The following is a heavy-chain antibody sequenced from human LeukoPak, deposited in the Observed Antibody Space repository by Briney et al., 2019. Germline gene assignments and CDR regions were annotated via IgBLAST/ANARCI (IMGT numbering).Heavy chain of an antibody. V-gene: IGHV1-18*04. D-gene: IGHD5-12*01. CDR3: ARNGRGGYDSLSDY. CDR2: ISAYNGNT. Sequence: GASVEVSCKASGYTFTSYGISWVRQAPGQGLEWMGWISAYNGNTNYAQKLQGRVTMTTDTSTSTAYLELRSLRSDDTAVYYCARNGRGGYDSLSDYWGQGTLVTVSS. CDR1: GYTFTSYG. J-gene: IGHJ4*02.